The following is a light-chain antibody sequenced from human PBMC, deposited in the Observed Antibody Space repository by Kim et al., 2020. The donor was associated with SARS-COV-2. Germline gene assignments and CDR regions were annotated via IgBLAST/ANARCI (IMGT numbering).Light chain of an antibody. CDR1: SGSFASDY. Sequence: TVTISCTRSSGSFASDYVQWYQQRPGSPPTTVIYEDNRRPSGVPDRFSGSIDSSSNSASLSISGLRTEDEADYYCQSYDSSNPWVFGGGTRLTVL. V-gene: IGLV6-57*01. J-gene: IGLJ3*02. CDR3: QSYDSSNPWV. CDR2: EDN.